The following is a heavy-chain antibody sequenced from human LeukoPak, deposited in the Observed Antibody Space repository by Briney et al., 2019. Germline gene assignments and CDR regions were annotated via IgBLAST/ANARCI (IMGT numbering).Heavy chain of an antibody. V-gene: IGHV1-18*01. Sequence: ASVKVSCKASGYTFTSYGISWVRQAPGQGLEWMGWISAYNDNTNYAQKLQGRVTMTTDTSTSTAYMELRSLRSDDTAVYYCARDPPRYYDILTGYFNYFDYWGQGTLVTVSS. D-gene: IGHD3-9*01. CDR3: ARDPPRYYDILTGYFNYFDY. J-gene: IGHJ4*02. CDR1: GYTFTSYG. CDR2: ISAYNDNT.